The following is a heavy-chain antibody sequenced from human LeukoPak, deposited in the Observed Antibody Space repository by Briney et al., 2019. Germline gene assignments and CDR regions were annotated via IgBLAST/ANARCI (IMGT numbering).Heavy chain of an antibody. J-gene: IGHJ4*02. D-gene: IGHD2-2*01. CDR1: GFTFSSYA. CDR3: AKDLPAAYFDY. Sequence: GGSLRLSCAASGFTFSSYAMHWVRQAPGKGLEWVAVISYDGSNKYYADSVKGRFTISRDNSKNTLYLQMNSLRAEDTAVYHCAKDLPAAYFDYWGQGTLVTVSS. V-gene: IGHV3-30-3*01. CDR2: ISYDGSNK.